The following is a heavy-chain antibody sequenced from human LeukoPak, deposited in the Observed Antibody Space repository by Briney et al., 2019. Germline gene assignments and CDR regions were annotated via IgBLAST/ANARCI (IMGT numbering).Heavy chain of an antibody. CDR2: IRQDGNEK. Sequence: GGSLRLSCAASGFTFSNFWMSWVRQPPGKGLEWVANIRQDGNEKYYVDSVKDRFTISRDNAKNSLYLQMNSLRSDDTALYYCARSSWFGGRSEWRWFDPWGQGTLVTVSS. V-gene: IGHV3-7*05. D-gene: IGHD3-10*01. CDR3: ARSSWFGGRSEWRWFDP. J-gene: IGHJ5*02. CDR1: GFTFSNFW.